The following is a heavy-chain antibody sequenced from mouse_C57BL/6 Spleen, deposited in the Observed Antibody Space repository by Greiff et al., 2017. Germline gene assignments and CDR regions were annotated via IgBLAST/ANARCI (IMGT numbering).Heavy chain of an antibody. Sequence: VQLQESGAELVRPGASVKLSCKASGYTFTDYYINWVKQRPGQGLEWIARIYPGSGNTYYNEKFKGKATLTAEKSSSTAYMQLSSLTSEASAVYFWARWGGDDLDYWGQGTTLTVSS. D-gene: IGHD2-13*01. CDR3: ARWGGDDLDY. CDR2: IYPGSGNT. CDR1: GYTFTDYY. J-gene: IGHJ2*01. V-gene: IGHV1-76*01.